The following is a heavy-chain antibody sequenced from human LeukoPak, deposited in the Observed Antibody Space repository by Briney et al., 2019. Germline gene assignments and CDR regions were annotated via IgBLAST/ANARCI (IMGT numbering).Heavy chain of an antibody. J-gene: IGHJ5*02. CDR2: IYHSGST. D-gene: IGHD1-1*01. CDR1: GYSISSGYY. CDR3: ARGPLEGTWFDP. Sequence: TSETLSLTCTVSGYSISSGYYWGWIRQPPGKGLEWIGSIYHSGSTYYNPSLKSRVTMSVDTSKNQFSLKLSSVTAADTAVYYCARGPLEGTWFDPWGQGTLVTVSS. V-gene: IGHV4-38-2*02.